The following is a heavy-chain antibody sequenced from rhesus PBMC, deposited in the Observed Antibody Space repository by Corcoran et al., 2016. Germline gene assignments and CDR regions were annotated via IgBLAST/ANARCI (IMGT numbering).Heavy chain of an antibody. CDR2: IDGKIAGT. CDR1: GGSFSSYY. CDR3: ARRGYSGYSYVVDY. Sequence: QVQLQESGPGLVKPSETLSLTCAVSGGSFSSYYWSWIRQPPVKGLEWIGNIDGKIAGTNYNPSLKSRVTISKETSKNQFSLKLSSVSAADTAVYYCARRGYSGYSYVVDYWGQGVLVTVSS. J-gene: IGHJ4*01. V-gene: IGHV4-81*01. D-gene: IGHD5-42*01.